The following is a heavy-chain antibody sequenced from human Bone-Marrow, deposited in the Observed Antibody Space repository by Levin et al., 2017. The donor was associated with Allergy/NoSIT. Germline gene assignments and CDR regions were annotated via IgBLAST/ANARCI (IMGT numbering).Heavy chain of an antibody. J-gene: IGHJ6*04. Sequence: SQTLSLTCDVYGGSFSGYYWTWIRQSPGKGLEWIGEINHSGGTDYNASLKSRVTISIDTSKNQISLKLTTVTAADTGIYYCATQGDVQPFHYYYNMDVWGKGTTVTVSS. CDR3: ATQGDVQPFHYYYNMDV. V-gene: IGHV4-34*01. CDR2: INHSGGT. CDR1: GGSFSGYY. D-gene: IGHD5-18*01.